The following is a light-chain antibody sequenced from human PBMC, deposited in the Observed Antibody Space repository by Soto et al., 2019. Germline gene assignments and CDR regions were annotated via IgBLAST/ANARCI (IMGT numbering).Light chain of an antibody. CDR2: DDS. CDR1: KIGTKS. V-gene: IGLV3-21*02. CDR3: QVWDCSTPQNVV. J-gene: IGLJ2*01. Sequence: SYELTQPPSVSVAPGQTARITCGGNKIGTKSVHWYQQKPGQAPVLVVFDDSDRPSGIPERFSGSNSGNTATLTISRVEAGDEADYYCQVWDCSTPQNVVFGGGTMVTVL.